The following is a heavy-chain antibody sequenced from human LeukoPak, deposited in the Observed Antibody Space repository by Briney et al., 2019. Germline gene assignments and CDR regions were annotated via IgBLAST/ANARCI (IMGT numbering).Heavy chain of an antibody. D-gene: IGHD3-3*01. CDR3: ARLSPVLRFLEWNYGGYFDY. Sequence: SETLSLTCTVSGGSISSYYWSWIRQPPGKGLEWIGYIYYSGSTNYNPSLKSRVTISVDTSKNQFSLKLSSVTAADTAVYYCARLSPVLRFLEWNYGGYFDYWGQGTLVTVSS. CDR1: GGSISSYY. CDR2: IYYSGST. V-gene: IGHV4-59*01. J-gene: IGHJ4*02.